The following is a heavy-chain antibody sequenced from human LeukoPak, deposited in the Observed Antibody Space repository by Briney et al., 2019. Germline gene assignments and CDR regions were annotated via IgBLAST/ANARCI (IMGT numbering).Heavy chain of an antibody. Sequence: SEKVSCKASGGTFSSYAISWVRQAPGQGLEWMGRIIPIFGTANYAQKFQGRVTITTDESTSTAYMELSSLRSDDTAVYYCARAPYSGYGDRPRGDYWGQGTLVTVSS. J-gene: IGHJ4*02. D-gene: IGHD5-12*01. CDR1: GGTFSSYA. V-gene: IGHV1-69*05. CDR2: IIPIFGTA. CDR3: ARAPYSGYGDRPRGDY.